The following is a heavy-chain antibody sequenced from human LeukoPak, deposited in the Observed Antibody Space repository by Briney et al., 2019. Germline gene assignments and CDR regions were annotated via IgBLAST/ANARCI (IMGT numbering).Heavy chain of an antibody. Sequence: ASVKVSCKASGGTFSSYAISWVRQAPGQGLEWMGRIIPILGIANYAQKFQGRVTITADKSTSTACMELSSLRSEDTAVYYCAIPSPENVADAEYFQHWGQGTLVTVSS. J-gene: IGHJ1*01. V-gene: IGHV1-69*04. CDR1: GGTFSSYA. CDR2: IIPILGIA. CDR3: AIPSPENVADAEYFQH. D-gene: IGHD1-14*01.